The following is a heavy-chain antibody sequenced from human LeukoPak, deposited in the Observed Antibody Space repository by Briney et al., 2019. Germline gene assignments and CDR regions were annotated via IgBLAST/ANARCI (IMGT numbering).Heavy chain of an antibody. J-gene: IGHJ3*02. CDR1: GGSISGYY. Sequence: SETLSLTCTVSGGSISGYYWSWIRQPPGEGLEWIGYIYNSGNTNYNPSLKSRVTISVDTSKNQFSLKLTSVTAVDTAVYYCARYRAFDIWGRGTLVTVSS. CDR3: ARYRAFDI. V-gene: IGHV4-59*01. CDR2: IYNSGNT.